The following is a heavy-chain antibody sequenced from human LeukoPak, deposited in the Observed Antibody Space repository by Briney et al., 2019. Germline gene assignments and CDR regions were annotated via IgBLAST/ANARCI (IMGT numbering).Heavy chain of an antibody. CDR3: AKDRMYSSSSYFDY. Sequence: GSLRLSCAASGFTVSSNYMSWVRQAPGKGLEWVSAISGSGGSTYYADSVKGRFTISRDNSKNTLYLQMNSLRAEDTAVYYCAKDRMYSSSSYFDYWGQGTLVTVSS. V-gene: IGHV3-23*01. CDR1: GFTVSSNY. CDR2: ISGSGGST. J-gene: IGHJ4*02. D-gene: IGHD6-6*01.